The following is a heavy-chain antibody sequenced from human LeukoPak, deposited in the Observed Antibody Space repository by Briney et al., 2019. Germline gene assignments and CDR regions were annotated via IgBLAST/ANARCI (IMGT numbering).Heavy chain of an antibody. CDR1: GGSFSGYY. D-gene: IGHD5-18*01. CDR2: INHSGST. Sequence: SETLSLTCAVYGGSFSGYYWSWIRQPPGKGLEWIGEINHSGSTNYNPSLKSRVTISVDTSKNQFSLKLSSVTAADTAVYYCARRGYSYPFDPWGQGTLVTVSS. V-gene: IGHV4-34*01. CDR3: ARRGYSYPFDP. J-gene: IGHJ5*02.